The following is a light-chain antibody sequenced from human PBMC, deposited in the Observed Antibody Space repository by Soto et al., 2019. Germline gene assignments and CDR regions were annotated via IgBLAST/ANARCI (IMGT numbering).Light chain of an antibody. J-gene: IGLJ2*01. CDR2: QDT. Sequence: SCELTQAPSESVSPGQTASITCSGHKLGNKYACWYQRKPGQSPVLVIYQDTKRPSGIPERFSGSNSGNTATLTISGTQAMDEADYYCQAWDSSTVVFGGGTKLTVL. CDR1: KLGNKY. V-gene: IGLV3-1*01. CDR3: QAWDSSTVV.